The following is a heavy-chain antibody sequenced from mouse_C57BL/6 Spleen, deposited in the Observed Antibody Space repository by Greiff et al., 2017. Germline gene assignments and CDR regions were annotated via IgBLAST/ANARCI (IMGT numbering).Heavy chain of an antibody. V-gene: IGHV2-2*01. CDR1: GFSLTSYG. D-gene: IGHD1-1*01. J-gene: IGHJ4*01. Sequence: VKLMESGPGLVQPSQSLSITCTVSGFSLTSYGVHWVRQSPGKGLEWLGVIWSGGSTDYNAAFISRLSISKDNSKGQVFFRMNCLQADDPTIYYCATLYYGSSYYAMDYWGQGTSVTVSS. CDR3: ATLYYGSSYYAMDY. CDR2: IWSGGST.